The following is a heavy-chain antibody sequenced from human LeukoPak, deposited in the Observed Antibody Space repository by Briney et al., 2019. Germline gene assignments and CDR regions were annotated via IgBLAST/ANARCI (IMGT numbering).Heavy chain of an antibody. CDR1: GGSISSNFY. V-gene: IGHV4-38-2*01. J-gene: IGHJ3*01. CDR3: AISIGYSYGDDAFDV. D-gene: IGHD5-18*01. CDR2: MNPPLYHGGNT. Sequence: SETLSLTCAVSGGSISSNFYWGWVRQSPGIGLQLIATMNPPLYHGGNTFYSPSLKSRVTMSLDKSQNQFSLKLHSVTATDTAVYYCAISIGYSYGDDAFDVWGPGTGVTVSS.